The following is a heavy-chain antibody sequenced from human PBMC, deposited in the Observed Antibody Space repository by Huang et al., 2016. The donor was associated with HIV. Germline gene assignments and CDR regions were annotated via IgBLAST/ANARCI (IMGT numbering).Heavy chain of an antibody. V-gene: IGHV4-39*01. J-gene: IGHJ3*02. CDR2: IYYGCST. D-gene: IGHD2-2*01. CDR3: ARHMDCSSSSCLAGGHERGPFDM. Sequence: QLQLQESGPGLVKPSETLSLTCSVSGGSISSSCYYWGWIRQPPGKGLEWIGRIYYGCSTSYNPSLKSRVTIAVDTSKNQFSLRLSSVTAADTSVYYCARHMDCSSSSCLAGGHERGPFDMWGQGTMVTVSS. CDR1: GGSISSSCYY.